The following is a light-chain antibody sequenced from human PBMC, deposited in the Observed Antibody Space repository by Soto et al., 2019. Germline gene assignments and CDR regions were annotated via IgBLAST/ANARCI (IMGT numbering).Light chain of an antibody. V-gene: IGKV3-20*01. Sequence: EIVLTQSPGTLSLSPGERATLSCRASQSISSGYLTWYQQKPGQAPRLLIYAASSRATGIPDRFTGSGSGTDFTLTISRLEPEDFAVYYCRQYGSSFRYTFGQGTKLELK. J-gene: IGKJ2*01. CDR2: AAS. CDR1: QSISSGY. CDR3: RQYGSSFRYT.